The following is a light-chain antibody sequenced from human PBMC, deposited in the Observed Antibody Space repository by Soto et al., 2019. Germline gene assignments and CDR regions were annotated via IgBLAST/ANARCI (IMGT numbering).Light chain of an antibody. CDR1: QTISSW. Sequence: DLQMTQFHFTLSDSAGQRVTITYRASQTISSWLAWYQQKPGKAPKLLIYKASTLKSGVPSRFSGSGYGTGFTLTISSLQPEDFATYYCQQHNSFSITFGQGTRLEIK. V-gene: IGKV1-5*03. CDR2: KAS. J-gene: IGKJ5*01. CDR3: QQHNSFSIT.